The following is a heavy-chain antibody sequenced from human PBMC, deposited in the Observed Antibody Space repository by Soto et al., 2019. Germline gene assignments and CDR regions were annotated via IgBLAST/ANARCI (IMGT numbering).Heavy chain of an antibody. V-gene: IGHV3-30*18. CDR1: GFTFSSYG. J-gene: IGHJ6*02. CDR2: ISYDGSNK. Sequence: GGSLRLSCAASGFTFSSYGMHWVRQTTGKGLEWVAVISYDGSNKYYADSVKGRFTISRDNSKNTLYLQMNSLRAEDTAVYYCAKTSKEVLRYFDWLSPFRMYYGMDVWGQGTTVTVSS. CDR3: AKTSKEVLRYFDWLSPFRMYYGMDV. D-gene: IGHD3-9*01.